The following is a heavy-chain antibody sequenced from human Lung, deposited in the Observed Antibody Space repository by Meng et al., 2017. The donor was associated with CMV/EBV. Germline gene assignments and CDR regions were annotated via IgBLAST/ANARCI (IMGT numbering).Heavy chain of an antibody. Sequence: GGSLRLXCAASGFTFSSYAMHWVRQAPGKGLEWVAVISFDGSNKYYADSVKGRFTISRDISKNTLYMQMNSLRAEDTAVYYCARDALYSTSAAFDIWAQGTXVTVSS. D-gene: IGHD6-6*01. CDR2: ISFDGSNK. J-gene: IGHJ3*02. CDR3: ARDALYSTSAAFDI. V-gene: IGHV3-30*04. CDR1: GFTFSSYA.